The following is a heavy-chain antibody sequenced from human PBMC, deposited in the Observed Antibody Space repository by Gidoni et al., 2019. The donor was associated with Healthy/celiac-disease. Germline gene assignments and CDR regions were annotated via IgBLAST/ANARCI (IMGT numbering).Heavy chain of an antibody. CDR2: INHSGST. D-gene: IGHD1-26*01. Sequence: QVQLQQWGAGLLKPSETLSLTCAVYGGSFSGYYWSWIRQPPGKGLEWIGEINHSGSTNYNPSLKSRVTISVDTAKNQFSLKLSSVTAADTAVYYCARGRLGGAAYYYYYYGMDVWGQGTTVTVSS. CDR3: ARGRLGGAAYYYYYYGMDV. CDR1: GGSFSGYY. V-gene: IGHV4-34*01. J-gene: IGHJ6*02.